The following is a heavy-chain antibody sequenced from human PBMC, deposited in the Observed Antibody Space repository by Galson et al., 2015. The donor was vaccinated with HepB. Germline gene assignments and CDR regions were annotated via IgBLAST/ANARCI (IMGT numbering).Heavy chain of an antibody. CDR3: AKYYYDSSGYYPYYFDY. Sequence: SLRLSCAASGFTFSNYAMSWVRQAPGKGLEWVSAISGSGGSTHYADSVKGRFTISRDNSKNTLYLQMNSLRAEDTAVYYCAKYYYDSSGYYPYYFDYWGQGTLVTVSS. V-gene: IGHV3-23*01. D-gene: IGHD3-22*01. J-gene: IGHJ4*02. CDR1: GFTFSNYA. CDR2: ISGSGGST.